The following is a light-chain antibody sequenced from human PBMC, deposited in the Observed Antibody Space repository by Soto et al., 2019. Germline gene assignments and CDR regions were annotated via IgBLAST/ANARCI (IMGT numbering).Light chain of an antibody. CDR1: QSVSSSY. Sequence: EIVLTQSPGTLSLSPGERATLSRRASQSVSSSYLAWYQQKPGQAPRLLIYGASSRATGIPDRFSGSGSGTDFTLTISRLEPEDFAVYYCQQYGSSPRLTFGGRTKVDIK. CDR3: QQYGSSPRLT. V-gene: IGKV3-20*01. J-gene: IGKJ4*01. CDR2: GAS.